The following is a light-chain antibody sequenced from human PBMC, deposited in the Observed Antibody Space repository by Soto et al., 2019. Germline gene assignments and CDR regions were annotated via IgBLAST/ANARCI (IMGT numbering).Light chain of an antibody. CDR2: AAS. CDR3: QQRET. J-gene: IGKJ1*01. Sequence: DSQMTHSPSSLSSSVVYRLTITCRASQSISSYLNWYQQKPGKAPKLLIYAASSLQSGVPSRFSGSGSGTDFTLTISSLQPEDFATYYCQQRETFGQGTKVDIK. CDR1: QSISSY. V-gene: IGKV1-39*01.